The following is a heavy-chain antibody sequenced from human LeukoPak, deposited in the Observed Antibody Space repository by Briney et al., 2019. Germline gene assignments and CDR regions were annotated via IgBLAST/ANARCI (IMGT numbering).Heavy chain of an antibody. CDR1: GYSISSGYY. CDR3: ARGSSGWYVHYYYYMDV. J-gene: IGHJ6*03. Sequence: SETLSLTCTVSGYSISSGYYWGWIRQPPGKGLEWIGSIYHSGSTYYNPSLKSRVTISVDTSKNQFSLKLSSVTAADTAVYYCARGSSGWYVHYYYYMDVWGKGTTVTVSS. D-gene: IGHD6-19*01. CDR2: IYHSGST. V-gene: IGHV4-38-2*02.